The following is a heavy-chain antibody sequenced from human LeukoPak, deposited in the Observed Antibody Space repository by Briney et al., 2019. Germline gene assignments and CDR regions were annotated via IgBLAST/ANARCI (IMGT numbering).Heavy chain of an antibody. D-gene: IGHD1-1*01. J-gene: IGHJ4*02. CDR2: INDSGGST. CDR1: GFTFSSYA. CDR3: ARQAGTTYYFDY. V-gene: IGHV3-23*01. Sequence: GGSLRLSCAASGFTFSSYAMSWVRQTPGKGLEWVSSINDSGGSTYYADSVKGRFTISSDNAKNSLYLQMNSLRAEDTAVYYCARQAGTTYYFDYWGQGTLVTVSS.